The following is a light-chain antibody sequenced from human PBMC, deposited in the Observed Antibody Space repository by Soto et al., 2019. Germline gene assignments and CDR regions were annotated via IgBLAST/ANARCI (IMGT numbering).Light chain of an antibody. CDR3: QQRSNWLT. CDR2: DAS. V-gene: IGKV3-11*01. CDR1: QSVLYSSNNKDY. Sequence: VLTPSPDSLSLSLGERATINCKSSQSVLYSSNNKDYLAWYQQKPGQAPRLLIYDASNRATGIPARFSGSGSGTDSTLTISSLEPEDFAVYYCQQRSNWLTFGGGTKVDIK. J-gene: IGKJ4*01.